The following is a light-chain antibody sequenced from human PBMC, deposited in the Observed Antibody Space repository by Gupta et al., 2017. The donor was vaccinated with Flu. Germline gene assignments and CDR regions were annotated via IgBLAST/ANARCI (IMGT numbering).Light chain of an antibody. Sequence: DTQMTQFPSSVSSSLRDRVTITCRASQAINTYLSWYQQKPGEAPQLLIYAASKLHSRVSSRFSGSGSGTDFTLTIDKLQTEDIATYYCRQTDSIPRTFGQGTKV. V-gene: IGKV1-39*01. J-gene: IGKJ1*01. CDR3: RQTDSIPRT. CDR2: AAS. CDR1: QAINTY.